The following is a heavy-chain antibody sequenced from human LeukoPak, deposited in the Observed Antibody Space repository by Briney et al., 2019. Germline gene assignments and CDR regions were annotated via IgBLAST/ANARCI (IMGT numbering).Heavy chain of an antibody. J-gene: IGHJ3*02. Sequence: GGSLRLSCAASRFTFSNYGVNWVRQAPGKGLEWVSYINSRSSTIYYADSVRGRFTISRDNAKNSLYLQMNGLKAEDTAIYYCAREVGTPQAFDIWGQGTMVTVSS. D-gene: IGHD1-26*01. CDR1: RFTFSNYG. CDR3: AREVGTPQAFDI. V-gene: IGHV3-48*01. CDR2: INSRSSTI.